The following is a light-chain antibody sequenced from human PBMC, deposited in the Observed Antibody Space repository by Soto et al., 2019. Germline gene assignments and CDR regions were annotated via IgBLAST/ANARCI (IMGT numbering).Light chain of an antibody. Sequence: QSALTQPASVSGSPGQSITISCTGTSSDVGGYNYVSWYQQHPAKAPKLMIYDVSNRPSGVSNRFSGSKSGNTASLTISGLQAEDDADYDCSSYTSSSTLEVVFGGGTKLTVL. CDR2: DVS. V-gene: IGLV2-14*03. CDR3: SSYTSSSTLEVV. J-gene: IGLJ2*01. CDR1: SSDVGGYNY.